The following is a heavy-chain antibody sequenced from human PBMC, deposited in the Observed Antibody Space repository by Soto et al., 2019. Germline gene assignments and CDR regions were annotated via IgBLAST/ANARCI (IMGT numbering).Heavy chain of an antibody. D-gene: IGHD5-12*01. CDR3: TRLQAEEMATIKVEYYYYYGMDV. CDR2: IYYSGST. V-gene: IGHV4-59*08. Sequence: PSETLSLTCTVSGGSISSYYWSWIRQPPGKGLEWIGYIYYSGSTDYNPSLKSRVTISVDTSKNQFSLKLSSVTAADTAVYYCTRLQAEEMATIKVEYYYYYGMDVWGQGTTVTVSS. J-gene: IGHJ6*02. CDR1: GGSISSYY.